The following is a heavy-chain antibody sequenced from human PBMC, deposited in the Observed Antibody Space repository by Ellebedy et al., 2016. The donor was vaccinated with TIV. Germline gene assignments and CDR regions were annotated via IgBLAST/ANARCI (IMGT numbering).Heavy chain of an antibody. J-gene: IGHJ6*02. D-gene: IGHD1-1*01. Sequence: PGGSLRLSCAGSGFTFTTHAMSRVRQAPGKGLEWISYIPASGTGIYYADSVKGRFTVARDNANKPLHLQMKNLRGDDTAVYYCGRAREPGPFAYYYYGMDVWGQGTTVTVSS. CDR3: GRAREPGPFAYYYYGMDV. CDR2: IPASGTGI. V-gene: IGHV3-23*01. CDR1: GFTFTTHA.